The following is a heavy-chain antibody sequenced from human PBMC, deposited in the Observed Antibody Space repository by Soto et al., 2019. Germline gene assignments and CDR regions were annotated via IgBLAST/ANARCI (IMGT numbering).Heavy chain of an antibody. CDR2: IDPSDSQT. J-gene: IGHJ4*02. Sequence: VDPLKICCKCYGYSFTSYGSGWVRQMPGKGLEWMGRIDPSDSQTYYSASFRGHVTISVTKSITTVFLQWSSLRASDTAMYYCARQIYDSDTGPNFQYYFDSWGQGTPVPVSS. D-gene: IGHD3-22*01. CDR3: ARQIYDSDTGPNFQYYFDS. CDR1: GYSFTSYG. V-gene: IGHV5-10-1*01.